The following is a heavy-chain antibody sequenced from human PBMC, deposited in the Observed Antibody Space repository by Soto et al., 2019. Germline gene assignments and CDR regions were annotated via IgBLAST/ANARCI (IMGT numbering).Heavy chain of an antibody. D-gene: IGHD4-17*01. CDR1: GYTFTRYG. J-gene: IGHJ5*02. CDR3: ARDEYKGYGDYEDWFDP. CDR2: ISAYNGNT. V-gene: IGHV1-18*01. Sequence: ASVKVSCKASGYTFTRYGISWVRQAPGQGLEWMGWISAYNGNTNYAQKLQGRVTMTTDTSTSTAYMELRSLRSDDTAVYYCARDEYKGYGDYEDWFDPWGQGTLVTVSS.